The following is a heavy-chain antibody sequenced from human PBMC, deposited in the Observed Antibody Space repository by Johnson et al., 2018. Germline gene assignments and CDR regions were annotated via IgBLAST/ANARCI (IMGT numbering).Heavy chain of an antibody. CDR1: GFTFSSYS. CDR3: AREQPRGIQLWGGPVSHYDGMDV. D-gene: IGHD5-18*01. V-gene: IGHV3-21*01. Sequence: EVQLVESGGGLVKXGGSLRLXCAASGFTFSSYSMNWVRQAPGKGLEWVSSISSSSGDIYDADSVKGRCSSPRDNPKNSLYLQMNSLRAEGTAVYEGAREQPRGIQLWGGPVSHYDGMDVWCQGTTVTVSS. CDR2: ISSSSGDI. J-gene: IGHJ6*02.